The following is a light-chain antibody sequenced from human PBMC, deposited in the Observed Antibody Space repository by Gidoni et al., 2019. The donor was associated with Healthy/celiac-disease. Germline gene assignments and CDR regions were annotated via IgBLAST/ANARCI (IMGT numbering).Light chain of an antibody. J-gene: IGKJ5*01. Sequence: DIVMTHSPDSLAVSLGERATINCKSSQSVLYSSNNKNYLAWYQQKPGQPPKLLIYWASTRESGVPDRFSGSGSGTDFTLTISSLQAEDVAVYYCQQYYSTSITFXXXTRLEIK. CDR1: QSVLYSSNNKNY. CDR3: QQYYSTSIT. V-gene: IGKV4-1*01. CDR2: WAS.